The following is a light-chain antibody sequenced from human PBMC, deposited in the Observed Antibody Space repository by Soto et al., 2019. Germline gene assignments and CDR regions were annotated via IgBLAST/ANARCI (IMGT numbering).Light chain of an antibody. CDR1: QSVSSN. CDR2: DAS. J-gene: IGKJ1*01. V-gene: IGKV3-15*01. CDR3: QHYNKPWT. Sequence: EIVMTQSPATLSVSPGERATLSCRASQSVSSNLAWYQQKPGQAPRLLIYDASTRATGIPVRFRGSGSGTEFTLTISSLQSEDFAVYYCQHYNKPWTFGQGTKVEIK.